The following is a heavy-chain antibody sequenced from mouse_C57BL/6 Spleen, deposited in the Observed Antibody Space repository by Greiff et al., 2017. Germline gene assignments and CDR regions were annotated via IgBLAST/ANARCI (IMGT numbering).Heavy chain of an antibody. CDR2: ISYDGSN. D-gene: IGHD2-4*01. CDR3: AREGAYDYDGNFDY. Sequence: EVQLQESGPGLVKPSQSLSLTCSVTGYSITSGYYWNWIRQFPGNKLEWMGYISYDGSNNYNPSLKNLIPITRNTAKNQFFLKLKSVTTEDTATYYCAREGAYDYDGNFDYWGQGTTLTVSS. CDR1: GYSITSGYY. J-gene: IGHJ2*01. V-gene: IGHV3-6*01.